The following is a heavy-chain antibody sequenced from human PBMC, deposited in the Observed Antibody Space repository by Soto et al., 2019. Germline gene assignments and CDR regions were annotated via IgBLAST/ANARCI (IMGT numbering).Heavy chain of an antibody. Sequence: GSLKGSRQTPGYTLWAHYVHRARPAPGRGFQWLGWINPSNEITAFSQFFQGRVTMTRDTSTNTVHMELNSLTSDDTAVYYCMRGGWGDSPIDYWGQGTQVTVSS. D-gene: IGHD2-15*01. J-gene: IGHJ4*02. CDR1: GYTLWAHY. CDR2: INPSNEIT. CDR3: MRGGWGDSPIDY. V-gene: IGHV1-2*02.